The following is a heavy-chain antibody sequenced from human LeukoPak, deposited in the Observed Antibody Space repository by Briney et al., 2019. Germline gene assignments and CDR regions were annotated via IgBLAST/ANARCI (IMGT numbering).Heavy chain of an antibody. D-gene: IGHD3-22*01. CDR1: GFTFNNFA. CDR2: ITESGGRT. J-gene: IGHJ4*02. Sequence: GGSLRLSCSASGFTFNNFAMSWVRQAPGKGLVWVSGITESGGRTNYADSVKGRFTISRDNSKNTLYLQMNSLRAEDTAVYYCAKGLRYDSSGIPDYWGQGTLVPVSS. CDR3: AKGLRYDSSGIPDY. V-gene: IGHV3-23*01.